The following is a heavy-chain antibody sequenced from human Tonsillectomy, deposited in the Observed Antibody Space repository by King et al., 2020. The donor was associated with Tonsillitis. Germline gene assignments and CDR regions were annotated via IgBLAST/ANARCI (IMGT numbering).Heavy chain of an antibody. CDR2: IYYSGST. CDR3: VRQGDPDYYDSSGYLH. D-gene: IGHD3-22*01. J-gene: IGHJ4*02. CDR1: GGSISSYY. Sequence: VQLQESGPGLVKPSETLSLTCTVSGGSISSYYWSWIRQPPGKGLEWIGYIYYSGSTNYNPSLKSRVTISVDTSKNQFSLKLSSVTAADTAVYYCVRQGDPDYYDSSGYLHWGQGTLVTVSS. V-gene: IGHV4-59*08.